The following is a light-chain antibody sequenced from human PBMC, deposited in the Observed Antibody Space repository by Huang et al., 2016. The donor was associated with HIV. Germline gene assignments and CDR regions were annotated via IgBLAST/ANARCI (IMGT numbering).Light chain of an antibody. CDR1: QSVSSF. CDR2: DAS. J-gene: IGKJ4*01. CDR3: QQRSNWPRT. Sequence: DIVLTQSPATLSLSPGEKATLSCRASQSVSSFLAWYQQKAGQAPRPLIYDASTRAAGIPARFSGSGSGTDFTLTISSLEPEDVAVYYCQQRSNWPRTFGGGTKVEIK. V-gene: IGKV3-11*01.